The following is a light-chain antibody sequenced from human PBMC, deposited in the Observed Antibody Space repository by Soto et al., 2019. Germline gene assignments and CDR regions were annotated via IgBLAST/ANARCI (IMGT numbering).Light chain of an antibody. J-gene: IGLJ2*01. CDR3: SSYAGSNQAVV. Sequence: QSVLTQSPSASGSPGQSVTISCTGTSSDVGGYNYVSWYQQHPGKAPKLMIYEVTKRPSGVPDRFSGSKSANTASLTVSGLQAEDEAVYYCSSYAGSNQAVVFGGGTKVTVL. V-gene: IGLV2-8*01. CDR2: EVT. CDR1: SSDVGGYNY.